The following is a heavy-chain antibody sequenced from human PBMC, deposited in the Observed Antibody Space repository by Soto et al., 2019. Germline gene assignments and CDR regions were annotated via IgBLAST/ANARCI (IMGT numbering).Heavy chain of an antibody. D-gene: IGHD6-13*01. V-gene: IGHV1-3*01. CDR3: ASSNIVAAPYGMDV. CDR1: GYTFTRYA. CDR2: INAGNGNT. J-gene: IGHJ6*02. Sequence: GSVKVSCKASGYTFTRYAIHWVRQAPGQRLEWMGWINAGNGNTKYSQKFQGRVTITRDTSASTAYMELSSLRSEDTAVYYCASSNIVAAPYGMDVWGQGTTVTV.